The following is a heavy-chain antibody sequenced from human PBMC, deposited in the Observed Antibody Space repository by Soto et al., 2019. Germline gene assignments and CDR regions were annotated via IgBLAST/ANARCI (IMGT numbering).Heavy chain of an antibody. D-gene: IGHD3-16*01. Sequence: XXLSCAASGFTFSSYAMYWVRQAPGKGLEWVAVISYDGRNKDYADSVKGRFTISRDNSKNTLYLQMNSLTAEDTAAYYCARAYEGDYFDYWGQATLVTVSS. V-gene: IGHV3-30*04. J-gene: IGHJ4*02. CDR1: GFTFSSYA. CDR2: ISYDGRNK. CDR3: ARAYEGDYFDY.